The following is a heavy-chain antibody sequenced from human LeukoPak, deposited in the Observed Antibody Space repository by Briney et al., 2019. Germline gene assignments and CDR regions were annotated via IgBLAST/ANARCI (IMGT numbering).Heavy chain of an antibody. D-gene: IGHD6-13*01. CDR3: AKDRDSSSWYFDY. CDR1: GFTFSNYG. Sequence: GGSLRLSCAASGFTFSNYGMHWVRQAPGKGLEWVAFIRYDGSNKYYADSVKGRFTISRDNSKNTLYLQMNSLRPDDTAVFYCAKDRDSSSWYFDYWGQGTLVTVSS. V-gene: IGHV3-30*02. J-gene: IGHJ4*02. CDR2: IRYDGSNK.